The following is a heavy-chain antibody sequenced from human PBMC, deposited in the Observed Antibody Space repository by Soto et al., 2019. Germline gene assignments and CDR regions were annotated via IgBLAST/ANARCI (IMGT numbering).Heavy chain of an antibody. CDR2: ISAYNGNT. V-gene: IGHV1-18*01. CDR3: ARDRGTYYYDSRGYYGASIYYYGMDV. Sequence: ASVKVSCKASGYTFTSYGISWVRQAPGQGLEWMGWISAYNGNTNYAQKLQGRVTMTTDTSTSTAYMELRSLRSDDTAVYYCARDRGTYYYDSRGYYGASIYYYGMDVWGQGTTVTVSS. J-gene: IGHJ6*02. D-gene: IGHD3-22*01. CDR1: GYTFTSYG.